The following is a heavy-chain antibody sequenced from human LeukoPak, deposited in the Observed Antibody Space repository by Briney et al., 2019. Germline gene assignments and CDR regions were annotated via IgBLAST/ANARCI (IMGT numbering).Heavy chain of an antibody. Sequence: KPSGTLSLTCAVSGGSISSGGYYWSWIRQHPGKGLEWIGYIYYSGSTYYNPSLKSRVTISVDTSKNQFSLKLSSVTAADTAVYYCARDQTPVGLRVWGQGTLVTVSS. CDR1: GGSISSGGYY. CDR3: ARDQTPVGLRV. CDR2: IYYSGST. D-gene: IGHD3-10*01. V-gene: IGHV4-31*11. J-gene: IGHJ4*02.